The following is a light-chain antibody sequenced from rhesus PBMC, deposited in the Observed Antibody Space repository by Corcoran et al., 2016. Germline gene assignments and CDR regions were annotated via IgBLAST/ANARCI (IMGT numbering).Light chain of an antibody. CDR3: QHGVGTPPWT. J-gene: IGKJ1*01. V-gene: IGKV1-74*01. Sequence: DIQMTQSPSSLSASVGDRVTISCRASDNVNNYLHWYQQKSGKAPNLLIHKVCILQSASPTRFSGNGSGTDYTLTISSLQAEEVATYYCQHGVGTPPWTVDQGTKVEIK. CDR1: DNVNNY. CDR2: KVC.